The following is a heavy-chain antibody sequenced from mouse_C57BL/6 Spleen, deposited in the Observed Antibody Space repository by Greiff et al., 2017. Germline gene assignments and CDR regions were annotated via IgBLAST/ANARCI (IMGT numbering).Heavy chain of an antibody. CDR1: GYKFTDYN. J-gene: IGHJ2*01. Sequence: VQLQQSGPELVKPGASVKIPCKASGYKFTDYNMDWVKQSHGKSLEWIGDINPNNGGTIYNQKFKGKATLTVDKSSSTAYMELRSLTSEDTAGYYCARQSYYGNYMDYWGQGTTLTVAS. CDR2: INPNNGGT. CDR3: ARQSYYGNYMDY. D-gene: IGHD2-1*01. V-gene: IGHV1-18*01.